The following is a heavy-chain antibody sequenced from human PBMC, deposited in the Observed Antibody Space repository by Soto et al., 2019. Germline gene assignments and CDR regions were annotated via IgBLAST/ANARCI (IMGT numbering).Heavy chain of an antibody. J-gene: IGHJ6*02. CDR3: ASDQESTQPKYYYYGMDV. Sequence: SVKGRFTIPRDNARKSLYLQVNSLRAEDTAVYYCASDQESTQPKYYYYGMDVWGQGTTVTVSS. V-gene: IGHV3-21*01.